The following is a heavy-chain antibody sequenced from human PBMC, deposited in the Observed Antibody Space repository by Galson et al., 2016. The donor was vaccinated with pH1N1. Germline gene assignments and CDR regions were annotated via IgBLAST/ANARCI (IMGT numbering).Heavy chain of an antibody. J-gene: IGHJ4*02. CDR2: ISSGGNTM. CDR3: ARANYDPLTRLSVAFDY. Sequence: SLRLSCAVSGFTFDSHEMNWVRQAPGKGLEWVASISSGGNTMFYADSVKGRFIISRDNAKNSLYLQMNSLRVEDTAVYYCARANYDPLTRLSVAFDYWGQGTLVTVSS. V-gene: IGHV3-48*03. D-gene: IGHD3-3*01. CDR1: GFTFDSHE.